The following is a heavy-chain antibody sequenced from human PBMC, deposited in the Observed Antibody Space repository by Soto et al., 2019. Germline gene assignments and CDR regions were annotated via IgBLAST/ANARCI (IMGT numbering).Heavy chain of an antibody. J-gene: IGHJ5*02. CDR3: ARLEYDSSGLCGWFDP. D-gene: IGHD3-22*01. CDR2: IYYSGST. Sequence: SDTLSLTCTVSGGSISSGGYYWSWIRPHPGKGLEWIGYIYYSGSTYYNPSLKSRVTISVDTSKNQFSLKLSSVTAADTAVYYCARLEYDSSGLCGWFDPWGQGTLVTVSS. CDR1: GGSISSGGYY. V-gene: IGHV4-31*03.